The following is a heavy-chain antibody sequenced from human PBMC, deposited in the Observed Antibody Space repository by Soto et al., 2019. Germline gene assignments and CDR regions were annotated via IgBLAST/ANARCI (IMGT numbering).Heavy chain of an antibody. CDR1: GFTFSSYG. CDR2: ISYDGSNK. CDR3: ANLYYYDSSGYYYGSLDGMDV. D-gene: IGHD3-22*01. J-gene: IGHJ6*02. Sequence: GGSLSLSCAASGFTFSSYGMHWVRQAPGKGLEWVAVISYDGSNKYYADSVKGRFTISRDNSKNTLYLQMNSLRAEDTAVYYCANLYYYDSSGYYYGSLDGMDVWGQGTRVTVSS. V-gene: IGHV3-30*18.